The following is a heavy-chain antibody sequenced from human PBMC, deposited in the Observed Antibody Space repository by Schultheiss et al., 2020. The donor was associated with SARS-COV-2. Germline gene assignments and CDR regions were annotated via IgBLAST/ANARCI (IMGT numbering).Heavy chain of an antibody. D-gene: IGHD5-12*01. CDR3: ARGGYSGYDYMGY. J-gene: IGHJ4*02. CDR2: INHSGST. V-gene: IGHV4-34*01. CDR1: GFTFSSYE. Sequence: GSLRLSCAASGFTFSSYEMNWVRQAPGKGLEWIGEINHSGSTNYNPSLKSRVTISVDTSKNQFSLKLSSVTAADTAVYYCARGGYSGYDYMGYWGQGTLVTVSS.